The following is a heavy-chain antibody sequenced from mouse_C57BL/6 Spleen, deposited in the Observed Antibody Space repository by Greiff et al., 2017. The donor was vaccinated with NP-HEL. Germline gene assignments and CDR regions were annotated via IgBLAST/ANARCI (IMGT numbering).Heavy chain of an antibody. V-gene: IGHV1-53*01. CDR2: INPSNGGT. CDR1: GYTFTSYW. D-gene: IGHD1-1*01. J-gene: IGHJ4*01. CDR3: ARTTTVVATDYAMDY. Sequence: QVQLKQPGTELVKPGASVKLSCKASGYTFTSYWMHWVKQRPGQGLEWIGNINPSNGGTNYNEKFKSKATLTVDKSSSTAYMQLSSLTSEESAVYYCARTTTVVATDYAMDYWGQGTSVTVSS.